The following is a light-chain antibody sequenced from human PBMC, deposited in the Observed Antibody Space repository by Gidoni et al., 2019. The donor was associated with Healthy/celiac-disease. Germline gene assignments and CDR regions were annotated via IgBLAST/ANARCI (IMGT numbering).Light chain of an antibody. V-gene: IGKV1-27*01. Sequence: DIQMTQSPSSLSASVGDRVTITCRASQGISNYLAWYQQKPGKVPKLLISAASTLQSGVPSRFSGSGSGTDFTLTISSLQPEDVATYYCQKYNSAPHTFXQXTKLEIK. CDR3: QKYNSAPHT. CDR2: AAS. J-gene: IGKJ2*01. CDR1: QGISNY.